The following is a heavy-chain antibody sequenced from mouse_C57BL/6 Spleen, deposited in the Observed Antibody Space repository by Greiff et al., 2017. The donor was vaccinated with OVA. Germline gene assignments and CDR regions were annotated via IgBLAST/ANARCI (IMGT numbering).Heavy chain of an antibody. V-gene: IGHV5-16*01. CDR2: INYDGSST. D-gene: IGHD1-1*01. CDR3: ARDLYGSSYWYFDV. Sequence: DVKLVESEGGLVQPGSSMKLSCTASGFTFSDYYMAWVRQVPEKGLEWVANINYDGSSTYYLDSLKSRFIISRDNAKNILYLQMSSLKSEDTATYYCARDLYGSSYWYFDVWGTGTTVTVSS. J-gene: IGHJ1*03. CDR1: GFTFSDYY.